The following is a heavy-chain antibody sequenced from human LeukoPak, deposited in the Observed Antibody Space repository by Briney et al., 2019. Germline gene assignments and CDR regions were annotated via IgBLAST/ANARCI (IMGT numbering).Heavy chain of an antibody. CDR2: IKQDGSEK. CDR1: RFTFSSHW. J-gene: IGHJ4*02. Sequence: GGSLRLSCAASRFTFSSHWMSWVRQAPGKGLEWVANIKQDGSEKYSVDSVKGRFTISRDNAKNSLYLQMNSLRAEDTAMYYCARARGGYDLDYWGQGTLVTVSS. D-gene: IGHD5-12*01. CDR3: ARARGGYDLDY. V-gene: IGHV3-7*01.